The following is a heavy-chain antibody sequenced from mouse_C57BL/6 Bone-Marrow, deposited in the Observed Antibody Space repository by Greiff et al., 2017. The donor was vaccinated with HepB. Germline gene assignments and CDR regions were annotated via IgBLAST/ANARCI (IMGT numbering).Heavy chain of an antibody. Sequence: QVQLQQSGPELVKPGASVKISCKASGYAFSSSWMNWVKQRPGKGLEWIGRIYPGDGDTNYNGKFKGKATLTADKSSSTAYMQLSSLTSEDSAVYFCARDGGLRLAYWGQGTLVTVSA. CDR2: IYPGDGDT. V-gene: IGHV1-82*01. D-gene: IGHD2-4*01. J-gene: IGHJ3*01. CDR1: GYAFSSSW. CDR3: ARDGGLRLAY.